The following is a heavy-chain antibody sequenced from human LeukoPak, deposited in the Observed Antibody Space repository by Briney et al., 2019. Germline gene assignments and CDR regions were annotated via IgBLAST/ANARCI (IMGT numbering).Heavy chain of an antibody. J-gene: IGHJ6*02. Sequence: GGSLRLSCAASGFTFSNYWMSWVRQAPGKGLEWVANIKQDGSVKYYVDSVKGRFTISRDNAKNSLYLQMNSLRAEDTAVYYCGRAMDVWGQGTTVTVSS. CDR1: GFTFSNYW. CDR3: GRAMDV. CDR2: IKQDGSVK. V-gene: IGHV3-7*04.